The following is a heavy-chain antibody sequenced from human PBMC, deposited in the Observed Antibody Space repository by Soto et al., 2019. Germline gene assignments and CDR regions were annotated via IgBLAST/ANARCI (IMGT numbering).Heavy chain of an antibody. Sequence: QVQLVQSGAEVKKHGSSVKVSCKASGDSFNNDGVNWVRQAPGQGLEWVGGIIPHFGPAKNPQKIQGSSTITADTPTNTVFMELLSLPSDDTAIYYCARGALLDWHNYFALDVWGQGTSVTFSS. J-gene: IGHJ6*02. CDR3: ARGALLDWHNYFALDV. V-gene: IGHV1-69*06. D-gene: IGHD3-9*01. CDR1: GDSFNNDG. CDR2: IIPHFGPA.